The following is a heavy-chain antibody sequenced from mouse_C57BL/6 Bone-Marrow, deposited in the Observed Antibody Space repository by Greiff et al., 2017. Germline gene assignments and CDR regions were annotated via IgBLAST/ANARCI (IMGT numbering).Heavy chain of an antibody. CDR1: GYTFTSYW. Sequence: VQLQQPGAELVRPGSSVKLSCKASGYTFTSYWMDWVKQRPGQGLAWIGNIYPSDSETHYNQKFKDKATLTVDKSSSTAYMQLSSLTSEDSAVYYGVITTVVAPYYAMDDWGQGTSVTVSS. CDR2: IYPSDSET. J-gene: IGHJ4*01. D-gene: IGHD1-1*01. V-gene: IGHV1-61*01. CDR3: VITTVVAPYYAMDD.